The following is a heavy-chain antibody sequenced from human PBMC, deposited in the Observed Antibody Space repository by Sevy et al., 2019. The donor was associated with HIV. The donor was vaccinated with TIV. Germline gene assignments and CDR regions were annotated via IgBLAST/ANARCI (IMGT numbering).Heavy chain of an antibody. CDR1: GFNIRTHW. Sequence: GGSLRLSCAASGFNIRTHWMLWVRQAPGKGLEWVANINEDGSTKYYLDSVKGRFTISRDNAENSVFLQMNSLRVEDTDVYYCVRALLKADSIWGQGTLVTVSS. J-gene: IGHJ4*02. V-gene: IGHV3-7*01. D-gene: IGHD1-26*01. CDR2: INEDGSTK. CDR3: VRALLKADSI.